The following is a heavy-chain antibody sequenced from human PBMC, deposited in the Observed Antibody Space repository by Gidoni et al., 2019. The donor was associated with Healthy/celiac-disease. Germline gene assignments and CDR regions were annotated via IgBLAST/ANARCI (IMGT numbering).Heavy chain of an antibody. CDR2: IWYDGSNK. Sequence: VESGGGVVQPGRSLRLSCAASGFTFSSYGMHWVRQAPGKGLEWVAVIWYDGSNKYYADSVKGRFTISRDNSKNTLYLQMNSLRAEDTAVYYCARDQSRAFGGVIAVDYWGQGTLVTVSS. J-gene: IGHJ4*02. CDR1: GFTFSSYG. CDR3: ARDQSRAFGGVIAVDY. D-gene: IGHD3-16*01. V-gene: IGHV3-33*01.